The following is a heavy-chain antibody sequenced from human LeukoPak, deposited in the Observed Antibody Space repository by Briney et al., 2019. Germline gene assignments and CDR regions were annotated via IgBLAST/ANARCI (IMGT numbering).Heavy chain of an antibody. CDR3: ARHVRFCSGARCRYYFNH. CDR2: IYPGDSDI. Sequence: GESLKISCEGSGYFFTTDWIGWVRQMPGKGLGWMGMIYPGDSDIRYSPSFQGQVTISADKSISTAYLQWSSLKASDTAIYYCARHVRFCSGARCRYYFNHWGQGTLVTVSS. D-gene: IGHD2-15*01. J-gene: IGHJ4*02. V-gene: IGHV5-51*01. CDR1: GYFFTTDW.